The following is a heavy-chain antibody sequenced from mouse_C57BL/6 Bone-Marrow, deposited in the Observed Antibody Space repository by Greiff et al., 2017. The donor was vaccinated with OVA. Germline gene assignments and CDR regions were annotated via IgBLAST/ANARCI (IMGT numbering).Heavy chain of an antibody. J-gene: IGHJ2*01. Sequence: EVKLQESGGGLVKPGGSLKLSCAASGFTFSSYAMSWVRQTPEKRLEWVATISDGGSYTYYPDNVKGRFTISRDNAKNNLYLQMSHLQSEDTAMYYCARSLWLLGFDYWGQGTTLTVSS. CDR3: ARSLWLLGFDY. D-gene: IGHD2-2*01. CDR2: ISDGGSYT. CDR1: GFTFSSYA. V-gene: IGHV5-4*03.